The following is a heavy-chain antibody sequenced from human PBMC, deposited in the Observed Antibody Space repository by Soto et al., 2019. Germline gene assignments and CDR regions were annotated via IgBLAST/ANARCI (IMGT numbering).Heavy chain of an antibody. D-gene: IGHD3-10*01. V-gene: IGHV3-23*01. CDR2: ISGRGGSI. CDR1: GFTFSSYA. Sequence: GGSLRLSCAASGFTFSSYAMSWVRQAPGKGLEWVSVISGRGGSIHYADSVKGRFTISRDNSKNTLYLQMNSLRAEDTAVYYCAKSLEDYYGSGSYTVWGQGTLVTVSS. J-gene: IGHJ4*02. CDR3: AKSLEDYYGSGSYTV.